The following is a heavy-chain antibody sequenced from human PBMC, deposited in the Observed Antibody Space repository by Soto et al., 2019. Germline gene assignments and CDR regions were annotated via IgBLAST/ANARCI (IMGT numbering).Heavy chain of an antibody. CDR2: IIPIFGTA. CDR3: ARGGDTSYYYFWSGYYTWFDY. CDR1: GGTFSSYA. D-gene: IGHD3-3*01. Sequence: QVQLVQSGAEVKKPGSSVKVSCKASGGTFSSYAISWVRQAPGQGLEWLGGIIPIFGTANYAQKFQGRVTITADESTSTAYMGLSSLRSEDTAVYYCARGGDTSYYYFWSGYYTWFDYWGQRTLVTVSS. V-gene: IGHV1-69*12. J-gene: IGHJ4*02.